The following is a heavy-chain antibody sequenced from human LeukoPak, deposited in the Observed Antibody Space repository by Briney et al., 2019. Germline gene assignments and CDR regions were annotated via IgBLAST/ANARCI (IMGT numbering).Heavy chain of an antibody. V-gene: IGHV3-48*03. D-gene: IGHD2-15*01. CDR3: ARGNPGLRNYFDY. Sequence: PGGSLRLSCAASGFTFSSYEMNWVRQAPGKGLEWVSYISSSGSTIYYADSVKGRFTISRDNAKNSLYLQMNSLRAEDTAVYYCARGNPGLRNYFDYWGQGTLVTVSS. CDR1: GFTFSSYE. J-gene: IGHJ4*02. CDR2: ISSSGSTI.